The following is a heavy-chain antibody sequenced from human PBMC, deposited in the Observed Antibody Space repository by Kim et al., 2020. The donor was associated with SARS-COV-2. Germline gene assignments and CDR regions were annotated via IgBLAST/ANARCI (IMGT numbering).Heavy chain of an antibody. J-gene: IGHJ4*02. CDR3: ARSGIAAAVDY. V-gene: IGHV4-59*01. CDR1: GGSISSYY. D-gene: IGHD6-13*01. Sequence: SETLSLTCTVSGGSISSYYWSWIRQPPGKGLEWIGYIYYSGSTDYNSSLKSRVTISVDTSKNQFSLKLSSVTAADTAVYYCARSGIAAAVDYWGQGTLVT. CDR2: IYYSGST.